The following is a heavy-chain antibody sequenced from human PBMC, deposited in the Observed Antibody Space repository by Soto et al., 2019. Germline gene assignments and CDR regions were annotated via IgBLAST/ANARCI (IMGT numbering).Heavy chain of an antibody. J-gene: IGHJ6*02. CDR1: GGTFSSYA. CDR2: IIPIFGTA. V-gene: IGHV1-69*12. D-gene: IGHD3-10*01. CDR3: ARERLWFGESPSGMDV. Sequence: QVQLVQSGAEVKKPGSSVKVSCKASGGTFSSYAISWVRQAPGQGLEWMGGIIPIFGTANYAQKFQGRVTITADESTSTAYMGLSSLRSEYTAVYYCARERLWFGESPSGMDVWGQGTTVTVSS.